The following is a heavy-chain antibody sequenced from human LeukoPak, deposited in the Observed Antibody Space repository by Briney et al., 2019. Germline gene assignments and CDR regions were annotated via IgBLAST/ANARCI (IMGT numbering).Heavy chain of an antibody. J-gene: IGHJ4*02. CDR3: ARDGANFNDY. D-gene: IGHD1-26*01. Sequence: GRSLRLSCAGSGFTFSTYAMHWVRQAPGKALEWVALFSYDGSTQRYADSVKGRFTMSRDNAKNTLYLQMNSLRAEDTAVYYCARDGANFNDYWGQGTLVTVSS. CDR1: GFTFSTYA. V-gene: IGHV3-30-3*01. CDR2: FSYDGSTQ.